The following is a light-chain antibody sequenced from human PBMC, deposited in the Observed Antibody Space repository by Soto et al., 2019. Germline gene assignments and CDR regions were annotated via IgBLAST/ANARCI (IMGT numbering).Light chain of an antibody. CDR3: GTWDNILGV. CDR1: GSDIGKNY. Sequence: QSVLTQPPSVSAAPGQKVTISCSGSGSDIGKNYVSWYQQVPGTAPKLLIYDNNKRPSGIPDRFSGSKSGTSATLGITGLQTGDEADYYCGTWDNILGVFGTGTKVTVL. CDR2: DNN. J-gene: IGLJ1*01. V-gene: IGLV1-51*01.